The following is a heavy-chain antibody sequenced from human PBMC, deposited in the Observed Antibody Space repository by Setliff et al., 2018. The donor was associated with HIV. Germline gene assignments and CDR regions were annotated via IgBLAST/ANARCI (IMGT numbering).Heavy chain of an antibody. V-gene: IGHV1-2*02. CDR1: GYAFIKYY. CDR2: VNPRNGGT. D-gene: IGHD3-10*01. CDR3: ARGRGSQSYYYLDV. J-gene: IGHJ6*03. Sequence: RASVKVSCKTSGYAFIKYYIHWVRQAPGQGLEWLGWVNPRNGGTNYAQILQGRVTMTRDTSTNTAYMELGRLRSDDTAVYYCARGRGSQSYYYLDVWGKGTTVTVSS.